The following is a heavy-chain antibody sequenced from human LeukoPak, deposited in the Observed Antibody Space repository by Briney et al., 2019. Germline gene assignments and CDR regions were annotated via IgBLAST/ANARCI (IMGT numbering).Heavy chain of an antibody. V-gene: IGHV4-39*01. CDR3: ARHTSDGDFAFDL. CDR1: GGSITNTNYY. CDR2: IYYSGST. D-gene: IGHD4-17*01. J-gene: IGHJ3*01. Sequence: SETLSLTCTVSGGSITNTNYYWAWIRQPPGKGLEWIGTIYYSGSTHDNLSLKSRVTISVETSKTQFSLKLISVTAADTAVYFCARHTSDGDFAFDLWGQGTMVTVSS.